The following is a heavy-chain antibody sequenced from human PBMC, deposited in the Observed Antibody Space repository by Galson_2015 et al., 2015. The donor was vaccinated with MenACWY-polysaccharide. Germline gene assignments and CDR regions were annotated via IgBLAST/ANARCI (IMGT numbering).Heavy chain of an antibody. CDR2: ISWNSGSI. Sequence: SLRLSCAASGFTFDDYAMHWVRQAPGKGLEWVSGISWNSGSIGYADSVEGRFTISRDNAKNSLYLQMNSLRAEDTALYYCAKVRRGRFLEWFDFDYWGQGTLVTVSS. D-gene: IGHD3-3*01. V-gene: IGHV3-9*01. J-gene: IGHJ4*02. CDR3: AKVRRGRFLEWFDFDY. CDR1: GFTFDDYA.